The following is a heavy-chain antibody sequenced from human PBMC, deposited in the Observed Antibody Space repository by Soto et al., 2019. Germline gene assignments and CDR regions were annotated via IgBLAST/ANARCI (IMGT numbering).Heavy chain of an antibody. CDR1: GYTFTSYG. Sequence: ASVKVSCKASGYTFTSYGISWVRQAPGQGLEWMGWISAYNGNTNYAQKLQGRVTMTTDTSTSTAYMELRSLRSDDTAVYYCARVYCSSTSCSPGVYWGQGTLVTVSS. CDR3: ARVYCSSTSCSPGVY. V-gene: IGHV1-18*01. J-gene: IGHJ4*02. CDR2: ISAYNGNT. D-gene: IGHD2-2*01.